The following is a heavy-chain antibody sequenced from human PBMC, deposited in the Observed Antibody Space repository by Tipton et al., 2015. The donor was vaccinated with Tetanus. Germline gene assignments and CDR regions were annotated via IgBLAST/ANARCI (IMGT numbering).Heavy chain of an antibody. Sequence: TLSLTCTVSGGSISTYYWSWIRQPAGKGLEWIGRIYTSGSTNYNPSLKRRVTMSVDTSNNQFSLKLSSVTAADTAGYYCARDVWRYYDSSGYQDHDAFDIWGQGTMVTVSS. CDR3: ARDVWRYYDSSGYQDHDAFDI. CDR2: IYTSGST. J-gene: IGHJ3*02. CDR1: GGSISTYY. D-gene: IGHD3-22*01. V-gene: IGHV4-4*07.